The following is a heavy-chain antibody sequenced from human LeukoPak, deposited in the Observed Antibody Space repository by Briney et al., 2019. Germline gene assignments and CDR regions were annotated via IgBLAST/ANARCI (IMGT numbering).Heavy chain of an antibody. D-gene: IGHD3-3*01. CDR3: ARASFGVGSYYYYYMDV. J-gene: IGHJ6*03. Sequence: SETLSLTCAVYGGSFSGYYWSWIRQPPGKGLEWIGEINHSGSTNYNPSLKSRVTISVDTSKNQFSLKLNSVTAADTAVYYCARASFGVGSYYYYYMDVWGKGTTVTVSS. CDR1: GGSFSGYY. CDR2: INHSGST. V-gene: IGHV4-34*01.